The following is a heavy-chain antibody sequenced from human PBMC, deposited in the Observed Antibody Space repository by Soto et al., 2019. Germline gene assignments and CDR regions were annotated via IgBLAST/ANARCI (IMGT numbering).Heavy chain of an antibody. CDR3: ARDYYADNVDVGYFDY. Sequence: SETLSLTCAVSGGSFRGFYWTWIRQSPGKGLEWLGDINHVGITNYNPSLKSRITINPDTPKNQFSLHLNSVTPADTAVYFCARDYYADNVDVGYFDYWGQGTLVTVSS. J-gene: IGHJ4*02. CDR2: INHVGIT. D-gene: IGHD4-17*01. CDR1: GGSFRGFY. V-gene: IGHV4-34*01.